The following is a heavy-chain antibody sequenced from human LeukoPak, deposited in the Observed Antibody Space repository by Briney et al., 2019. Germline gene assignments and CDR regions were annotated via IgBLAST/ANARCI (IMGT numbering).Heavy chain of an antibody. D-gene: IGHD2-15*01. Sequence: TSQTLSLTCTVSGGSISSGDYYWSWIRQPPGKGLEWNGYIYYSGSPYYNPSLKSRVTISVDTSKNQFSLKLSSVTAADTAVYYCARQRTPNYYYYYMDVWGKGTTVTVSS. CDR3: ARQRTPNYYYYYMDV. CDR1: GGSISSGDYY. CDR2: IYYSGSP. V-gene: IGHV4-30-4*01. J-gene: IGHJ6*03.